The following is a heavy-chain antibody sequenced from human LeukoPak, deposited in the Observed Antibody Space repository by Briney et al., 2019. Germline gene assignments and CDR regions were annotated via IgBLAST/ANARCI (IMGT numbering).Heavy chain of an antibody. V-gene: IGHV3-21*01. CDR1: GFTFSSYS. Sequence: GGSLRLSCAACGFTFSSYSMNWVRQAPGKGLEWVSSISSSSSYIYYADSVKGRFTISRDNAKNSLYLQMNSLRAEDTAVYYCAVAYSGYDSVKYFDYWGQGTLVTVSS. CDR2: ISSSSSYI. D-gene: IGHD5-12*01. J-gene: IGHJ4*02. CDR3: AVAYSGYDSVKYFDY.